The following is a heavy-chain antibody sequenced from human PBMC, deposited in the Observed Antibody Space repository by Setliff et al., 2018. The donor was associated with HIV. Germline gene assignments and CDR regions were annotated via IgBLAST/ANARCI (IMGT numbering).Heavy chain of an antibody. CDR2: IGPYNDRT. CDR1: GYTFIAYG. Sequence: ASVKVSCKASGYTFIAYGISWVRRAPGQGLEWMGWIGPYNDRTEYEQKFQGRVTMTTDTSANTAYMELSSLRSEDTAIYYCATPRNYYGGGSLDHWGQGTLVTVSS. J-gene: IGHJ4*02. CDR3: ATPRNYYGGGSLDH. V-gene: IGHV1-18*01. D-gene: IGHD3-10*01.